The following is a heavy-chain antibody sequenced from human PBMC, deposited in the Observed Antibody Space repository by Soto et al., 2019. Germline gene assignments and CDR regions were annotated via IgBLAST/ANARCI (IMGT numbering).Heavy chain of an antibody. CDR3: ARGATSPSY. J-gene: IGHJ4*02. V-gene: IGHV3-23*01. CDR1: GFTFSSYG. CDR2: ISSSGGSA. Sequence: PGGSLRLSCAASGFTFSSYGMSWVRQAPGKGLEWVSAISSSGGSAFYADSVKGRFTISRDNSKNTLYLQMNSLRAEDTAVYYCARGATSPSYWGQGTLVTVSS.